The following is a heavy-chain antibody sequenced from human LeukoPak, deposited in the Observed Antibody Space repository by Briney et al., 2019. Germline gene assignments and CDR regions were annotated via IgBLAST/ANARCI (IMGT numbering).Heavy chain of an antibody. V-gene: IGHV3-21*06. CDR3: AREGTTVTLGYYFDC. CDR2: ISSSSGYI. D-gene: IGHD4-17*01. CDR1: GFTFSSYS. J-gene: IGHJ4*02. Sequence: KAGGSLRLSCPGSGFTFSSYSMNWVRQAPGKGLEWVSSISSSSGYIYYADSVKGRFTISRDNAKNSLYLQMTSLRADDSAIYYRAREGTTVTLGYYFDCWGQGTLVTVSS.